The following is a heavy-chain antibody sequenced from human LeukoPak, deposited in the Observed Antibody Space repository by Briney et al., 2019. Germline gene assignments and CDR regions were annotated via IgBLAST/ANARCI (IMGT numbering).Heavy chain of an antibody. D-gene: IGHD3-3*01. CDR2: IKQDGGEK. Sequence: GGSLRLSCAASGFTFSNYWMSWVRQAPGKGLEWVANIKQDGGEKYFVDSVKGRFTISRDNAKNSLYLQMNSLRAEDTAVYYCARDEYYDFWSGYPVGYWGQGTLVTVSS. V-gene: IGHV3-7*03. CDR1: GFTFSNYW. CDR3: ARDEYYDFWSGYPVGY. J-gene: IGHJ4*02.